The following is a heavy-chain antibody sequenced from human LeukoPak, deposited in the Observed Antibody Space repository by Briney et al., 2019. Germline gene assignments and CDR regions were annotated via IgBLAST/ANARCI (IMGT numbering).Heavy chain of an antibody. CDR2: ISYDGSNK. D-gene: IGHD2-21*02. CDR1: GFTFSSYA. V-gene: IGHV3-30*04. J-gene: IGHJ1*01. Sequence: PGGSLRLSCAASGFTFSSYAMHWVRQAPGKGLEWVAVISYDGSNKYYADSVKGRFTISRDNSKNTLYLQMNSLRAEDTAVYYRAREAYCGGDWHSFQHLGQGNLVTVSS. CDR3: AREAYCGGDWHSFQH.